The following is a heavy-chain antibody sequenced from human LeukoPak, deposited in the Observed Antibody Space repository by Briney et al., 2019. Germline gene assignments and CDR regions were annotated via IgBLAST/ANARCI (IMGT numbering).Heavy chain of an antibody. D-gene: IGHD2-2*01. V-gene: IGHV3-66*01. CDR2: IYSGGST. CDR1: GFTVSSNY. Sequence: GGSLRLSCAASGFTVSSNYMSWVRQAPGKGLEWVSVIYSGGSTYYADSVKGRFTISRDNSKNTLYLQMNSLRAEDTAVYYCARGCSSTSCSLWYFDLWGRGTLVTVSS. CDR3: ARGCSSTSCSLWYFDL. J-gene: IGHJ2*01.